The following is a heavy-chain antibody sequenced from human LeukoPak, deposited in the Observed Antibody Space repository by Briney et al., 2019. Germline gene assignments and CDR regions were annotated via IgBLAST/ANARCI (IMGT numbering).Heavy chain of an antibody. CDR1: GFTFSNYA. V-gene: IGHV3-23*01. CDR3: ARDRPYFDY. Sequence: GGSLRLSCAASGFTFSNYAMSWVRQAPGKGLEWVSAIGTSGDRTFYADSVKGRFTISRDNSKNTLYLQMNSLRAEDTAVYYCARDRPYFDYWGQGTLVTVSS. J-gene: IGHJ4*02. CDR2: IGTSGDRT.